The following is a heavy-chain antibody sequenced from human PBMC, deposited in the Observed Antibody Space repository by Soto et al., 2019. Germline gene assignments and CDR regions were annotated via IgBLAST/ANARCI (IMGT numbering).Heavy chain of an antibody. CDR2: FDPEDGET. V-gene: IGHV1-24*01. CDR1: VYTLTGFP. Sequence: GASLKGCCKVAVYTLTGFPMLWLRQAPEKGLEWMGGFDPEDGETIYAQKFQGRVTMTEDTSTDTAYMELSSLRSEDTAVYYCATAVPSYGDYVRVMDYWGQGTLVTVSS. D-gene: IGHD4-17*01. J-gene: IGHJ4*02. CDR3: ATAVPSYGDYVRVMDY.